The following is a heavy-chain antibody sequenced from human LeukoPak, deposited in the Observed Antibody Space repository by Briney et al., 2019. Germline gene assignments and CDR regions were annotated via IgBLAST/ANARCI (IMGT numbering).Heavy chain of an antibody. J-gene: IGHJ6*02. CDR1: GFTFSSYA. Sequence: PGGSLRLSCAASGFTFSSYAMSWVRQAPGKGLEWVSAISGSGGSTYYADSVKGRFTISRDNSKNTLYLQMNSLRAEDTAVYYCAKGYSSSSRYYYYGMDVWGQGTTVTVSS. CDR2: ISGSGGST. CDR3: AKGYSSSSRYYYYGMDV. D-gene: IGHD6-6*01. V-gene: IGHV3-23*01.